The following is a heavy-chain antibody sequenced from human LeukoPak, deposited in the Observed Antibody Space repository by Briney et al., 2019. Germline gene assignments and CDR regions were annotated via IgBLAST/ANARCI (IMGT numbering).Heavy chain of an antibody. D-gene: IGHD2-15*01. CDR3: ARGTRYCSGGSCYLGY. V-gene: IGHV3-30*04. J-gene: IGHJ4*02. Sequence: GGSLRLSCAASGFTFSTYAMHWVRQAPGKWLEWVAVISYDGSNKYYADSVKGRFTISRDNSKNTLYLQMNSLRAEDTAVYYCARGTRYCSGGSCYLGYWGQGTLVTVSS. CDR1: GFTFSTYA. CDR2: ISYDGSNK.